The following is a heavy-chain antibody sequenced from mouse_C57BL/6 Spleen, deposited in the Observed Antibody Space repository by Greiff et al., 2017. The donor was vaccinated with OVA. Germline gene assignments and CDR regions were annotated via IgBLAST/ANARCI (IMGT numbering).Heavy chain of an antibody. CDR3: ARYSYGSRYAMDY. Sequence: QVQLKQSGPELVKPGASVKISCKASGYAFSSSWMNWVKQRPGKGLEWIGRIYPGDGDTNYNEKFKGKATLTADKSSSTAYMQLSSLTSEDSAVYFSARYSYGSRYAMDYGGQGTSVTVSS. J-gene: IGHJ4*01. V-gene: IGHV1-82*01. D-gene: IGHD1-1*01. CDR1: GYAFSSSW. CDR2: IYPGDGDT.